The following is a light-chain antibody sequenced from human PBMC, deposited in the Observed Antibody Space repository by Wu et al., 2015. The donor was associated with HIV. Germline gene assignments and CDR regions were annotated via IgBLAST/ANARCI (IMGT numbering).Light chain of an antibody. CDR2: DTS. J-gene: IGKJ1*01. CDR1: QSVSRF. V-gene: IGKV3-11*01. CDR3: HQRTTWPRT. Sequence: EIVLTQSPYTLSASPGERATLSCRASQSVSRFLAWYQHKPGQAPRVLIYDTSNRAAGIPTRFSGSGFGTDFTLTISSLEPEDFAVYYCHQRTTWPRTFGQGTKVEVK.